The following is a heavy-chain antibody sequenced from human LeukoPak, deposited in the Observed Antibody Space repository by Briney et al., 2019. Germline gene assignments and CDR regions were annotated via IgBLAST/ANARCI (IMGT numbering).Heavy chain of an antibody. D-gene: IGHD3-16*01. CDR3: AKSVLTSRKGIDY. Sequence: GGSLRLSCAASGFTFSSYGMHWVRQAPGKGLEWVAVIWYDGSNKYYADSVKGRFTISRDNSKNTLYLQMNSLRAEDTAVYYCAKSVLTSRKGIDYWGQGTLVTVSS. CDR2: IWYDGSNK. J-gene: IGHJ4*02. V-gene: IGHV3-33*06. CDR1: GFTFSSYG.